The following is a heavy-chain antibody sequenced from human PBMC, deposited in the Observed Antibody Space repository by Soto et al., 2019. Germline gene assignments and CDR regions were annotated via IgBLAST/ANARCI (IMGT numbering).Heavy chain of an antibody. CDR3: ARDLEGGDSLFDY. CDR2: ISYGGSNK. V-gene: IGHV3-30-3*01. J-gene: IGHJ4*02. D-gene: IGHD2-21*01. Sequence: PGGSLTLSCAASGLTFSRYAMHWVLRAPGKGLEWVAVISYGGSNKYYADSVKGRFTISRDNSKNTLYLQMNSLRAEDTAVYYCARDLEGGDSLFDYWGKGTLVNV. CDR1: GLTFSRYA.